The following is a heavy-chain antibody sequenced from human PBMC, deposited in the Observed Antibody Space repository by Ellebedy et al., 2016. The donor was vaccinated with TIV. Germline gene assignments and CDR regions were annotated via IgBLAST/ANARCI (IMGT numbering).Heavy chain of an antibody. CDR2: IYHSGST. CDR1: GGSISSSNW. V-gene: IGHV4-4*02. D-gene: IGHD3-10*01. Sequence: SETLSLTCAVSGGSISSSNWWSWVRQPPGKGLEWIGEIYHSGSTNYNPSLKSRVTISVDKSKNQFSLKLSSVTAADTAVYYCASWGSMVRGVIVNWFDPWGQGTLVTVSS. CDR3: ASWGSMVRGVIVNWFDP. J-gene: IGHJ5*02.